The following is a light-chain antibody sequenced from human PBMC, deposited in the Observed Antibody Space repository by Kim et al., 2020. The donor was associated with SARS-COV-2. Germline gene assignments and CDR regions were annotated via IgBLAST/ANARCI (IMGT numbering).Light chain of an antibody. J-gene: IGLJ1*01. CDR1: SLRSYY. V-gene: IGLV3-19*01. CDR2: GKN. Sequence: ALGQTVRITCKGDSLRSYYASWYQQKPGQAPVLVIYGKNNRPSGIPDRFSGSSSGNTASLTITGAQAEDEADYDCNSRDSSGNHYVFGTGTKVTVL. CDR3: NSRDSSGNHYV.